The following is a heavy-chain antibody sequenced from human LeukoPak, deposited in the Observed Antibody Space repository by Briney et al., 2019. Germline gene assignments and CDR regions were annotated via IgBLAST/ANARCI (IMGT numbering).Heavy chain of an antibody. CDR2: MNPNSGNT. CDR1: GYTFTSYD. Sequence: ASVKVSCKASGYTFTSYDIHWVRQATGQGLEWMGWMNPNSGNTGYAQKFQGRVTITRNTSISTAYMELSSLRSEDTAVYYCARGRSTGSRYYYYYMDVWGKGTTVTVSS. J-gene: IGHJ6*03. V-gene: IGHV1-8*01. CDR3: ARGRSTGSRYYYYYMDV.